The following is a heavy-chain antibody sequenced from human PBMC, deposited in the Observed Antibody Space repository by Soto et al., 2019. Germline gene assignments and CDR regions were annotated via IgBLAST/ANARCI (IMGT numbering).Heavy chain of an antibody. J-gene: IGHJ4*02. CDR2: IWYDGSNK. D-gene: IGHD1-7*01. Sequence: GGSRRLSCAASGFTFSSYGMHWVRQAPGKGLEWVAVIWYDGSNKYYADSVKGQFTISRDNSKNTLYLQMNSLRAEDTAVYYCASGTTAPYYFDYWGQGTLVTVSS. V-gene: IGHV3-33*01. CDR3: ASGTTAPYYFDY. CDR1: GFTFSSYG.